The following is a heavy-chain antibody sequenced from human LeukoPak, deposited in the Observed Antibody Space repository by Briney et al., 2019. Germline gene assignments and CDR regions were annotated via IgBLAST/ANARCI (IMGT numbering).Heavy chain of an antibody. J-gene: IGHJ4*02. Sequence: GGSLRLSCAASGFTFSGSPILWVRQASGKGLEWVGRIRSKADNYATAYAASVQGRCTISRDDSKSTAYLQLNSLKTEDTAVYYCARERYGNYNWGQGTLVTVSS. CDR1: GFTFSGSP. D-gene: IGHD4-11*01. CDR2: IRSKADNYAT. V-gene: IGHV3-73*01. CDR3: ARERYGNYN.